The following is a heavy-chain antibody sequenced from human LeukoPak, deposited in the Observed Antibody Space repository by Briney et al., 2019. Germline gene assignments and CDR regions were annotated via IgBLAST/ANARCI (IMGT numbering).Heavy chain of an antibody. CDR1: GYTFTGYY. D-gene: IGHD2-21*02. J-gene: IGHJ4*02. Sequence: GASVKVSCKASGYTFTGYYMHWVRQAPGQGLEWMGWINPNSGGTNYAQKFQGRVTMTRDTSISTAYMELSRLTSDDTAVYYCATENGGDSRKDLDYWGQGTLVTVSS. CDR3: ATENGGDSRKDLDY. V-gene: IGHV1-2*02. CDR2: INPNSGGT.